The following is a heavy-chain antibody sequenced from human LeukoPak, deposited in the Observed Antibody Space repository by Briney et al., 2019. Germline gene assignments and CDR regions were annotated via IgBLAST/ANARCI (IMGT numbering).Heavy chain of an antibody. Sequence: ASVKVSCKASGYIFAGYYMHWVRQAPGQGLEWMGWINPNSGATNYAQKFQGRVTLTRDTSISTAYLELSRLRSDDTAAYYCARDGTGTYYYYSYMDVWGKGTTVTVSS. CDR3: ARDGTGTYYYYSYMDV. V-gene: IGHV1-2*02. D-gene: IGHD1-1*01. J-gene: IGHJ6*03. CDR1: GYIFAGYY. CDR2: INPNSGAT.